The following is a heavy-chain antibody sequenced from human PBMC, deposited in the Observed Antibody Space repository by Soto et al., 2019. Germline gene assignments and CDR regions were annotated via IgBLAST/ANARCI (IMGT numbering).Heavy chain of an antibody. V-gene: IGHV1-69*06. J-gene: IGHJ4*02. CDR1: GGTFSTSA. Sequence: VQLVQSGAEVMRPGSSVKVSCEASGGTFSTSAISWVRQAPGQGLEWMGGIIPIFGTANYPQKFQGRVTITADKSTSTAYMEVSSLRTEDTAVYYCARVSSSGWFYFEYWGQGTLVTVSS. D-gene: IGHD6-19*01. CDR3: ARVSSSGWFYFEY. CDR2: IIPIFGTA.